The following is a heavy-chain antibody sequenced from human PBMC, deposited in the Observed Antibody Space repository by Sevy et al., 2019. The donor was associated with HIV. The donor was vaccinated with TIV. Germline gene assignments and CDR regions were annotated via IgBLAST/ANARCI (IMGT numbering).Heavy chain of an antibody. D-gene: IGHD2-2*01. CDR3: PRAPDPSCRSTRCYYFDY. J-gene: IGHJ4*02. CDR2: TSARDSST. CDR1: GFTFSSYA. Sequence: GGSLRLSCVASGFTFSSYAVSWVRQAPGKGLEWVAATSARDSSTYHADSVRGRFTISRDNSKNTLYLQMNSLRAEGTAVYYCPRAPDPSCRSTRCYYFDYWGQGTLVTVSS. V-gene: IGHV3-23*01.